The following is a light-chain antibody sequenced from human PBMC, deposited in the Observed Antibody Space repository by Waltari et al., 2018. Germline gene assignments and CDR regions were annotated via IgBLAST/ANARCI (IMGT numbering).Light chain of an antibody. CDR3: QQYNNWPGFT. V-gene: IGKV3-15*01. J-gene: IGKJ3*01. CDR2: GAS. Sequence: EIVMTQSPATLSVSPGERATLSCRASQSVSTNLAWYQQNPGQAPRLLLFGASTSATGSPARFSGSGSGTEFTLTISSLQSEDFAVYYCQQYNNWPGFTFGPGTKVDIK. CDR1: QSVSTN.